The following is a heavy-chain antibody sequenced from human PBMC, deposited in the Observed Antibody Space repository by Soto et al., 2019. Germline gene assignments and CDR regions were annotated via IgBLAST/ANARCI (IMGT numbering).Heavy chain of an antibody. CDR3: ARDLGITMTYYFDY. Sequence: GASVKVSCKASGYTFTGYYMHWVRQAPGQGLEWMGWINPNSGGTNYAQKFQGRVTMTRDTSISTAYMELSRLRSDDTAVYYCARDLGITMTYYFDYWGQGTLVTVSS. D-gene: IGHD3-22*01. V-gene: IGHV1-2*02. CDR1: GYTFTGYY. CDR2: INPNSGGT. J-gene: IGHJ4*02.